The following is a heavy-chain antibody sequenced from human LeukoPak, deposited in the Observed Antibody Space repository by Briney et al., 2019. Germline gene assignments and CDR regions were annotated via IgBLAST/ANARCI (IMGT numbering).Heavy chain of an antibody. D-gene: IGHD4-11*01. V-gene: IGHV3-23*01. CDR1: GFTFNSYA. CDR2: ISGSGGST. Sequence: QSGGSLRLSCAASGFTFNSYAMSWVRQAPGKGLEWVSAISGSGGSTYYADSVKGRFTISRDNSKNTLYLQMNSLRAEDTAVYYCARQMTTVTTTAPGFDYWGQGTLVTVSS. J-gene: IGHJ4*02. CDR3: ARQMTTVTTTAPGFDY.